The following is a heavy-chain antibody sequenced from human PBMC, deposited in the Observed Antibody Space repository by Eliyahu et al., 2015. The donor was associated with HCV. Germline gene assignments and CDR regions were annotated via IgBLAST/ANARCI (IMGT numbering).Heavy chain of an antibody. D-gene: IGHD1-14*01. J-gene: IGHJ6*02. CDR3: ASWGPNGETGTTSYYYGMDV. CDR1: GGSISSYY. V-gene: IGHV4-4*07. CDR2: IYTRGSX. Sequence: QVQLQESGPGLVKPSETLSLTCTVSGGSISSYYXXWIRQPAGKGLEWIGRIYTRGSXNYNPSLKSRVTMSVDTSKNQFSLKLSSVTAADTAVYYCASWGPNGETGTTSYYYGMDVWGQGTTVTVSS.